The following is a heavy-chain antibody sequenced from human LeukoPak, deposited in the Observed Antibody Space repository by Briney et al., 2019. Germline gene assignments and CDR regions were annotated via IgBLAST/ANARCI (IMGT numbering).Heavy chain of an antibody. V-gene: IGHV3-30*18. D-gene: IGHD5-12*01. CDR2: ISYDGSNK. J-gene: IGHJ4*02. CDR3: AKGGATICDN. CDR1: GFTFSSYG. Sequence: GGSLRLSCAASGFTFSSYGMHWVRQAPGKGLEWVAVISYDGSNKYYADSVKGRFTISRDNSKNTLHLQMTSLRAEDTALYYCAKGGATICDNWGQGTLVTVSS.